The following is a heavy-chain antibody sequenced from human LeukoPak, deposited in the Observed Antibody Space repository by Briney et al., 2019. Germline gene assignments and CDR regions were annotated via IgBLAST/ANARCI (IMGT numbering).Heavy chain of an antibody. V-gene: IGHV3-21*01. Sequence: GGSLRLSCAASGFTFSSYSMNWVRQAPGKGLEWVSSISSSSSYIYYADSVKGRFTISRDNAKNSLYLQMNSLRAEDTAVYYCARALIGAAYYGMDVWGQGTTVTVSS. J-gene: IGHJ6*02. D-gene: IGHD6-13*01. CDR2: ISSSSSYI. CDR3: ARALIGAAYYGMDV. CDR1: GFTFSSYS.